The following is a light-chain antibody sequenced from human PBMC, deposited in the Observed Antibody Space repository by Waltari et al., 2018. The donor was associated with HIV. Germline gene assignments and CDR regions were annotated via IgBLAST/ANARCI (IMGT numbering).Light chain of an antibody. CDR3: SSYAANDRV. V-gene: IGLV2-8*01. CDR2: EVN. Sequence: QSALTQPPSASGSPGQSVTISCTGTSSDVGGYNYDSWYQQHPGKAPKLMIYEVNKRPSGVPDRFSGSKSGNTASLTVSGLQAEDEADYYCSSYAANDRVFGGGTKLTVL. J-gene: IGLJ2*01. CDR1: SSDVGGYNY.